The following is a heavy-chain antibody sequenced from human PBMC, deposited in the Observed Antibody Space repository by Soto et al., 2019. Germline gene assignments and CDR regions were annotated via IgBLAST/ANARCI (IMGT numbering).Heavy chain of an antibody. CDR3: ASTPRGSTRYYGMDV. D-gene: IGHD2-2*01. J-gene: IGHJ6*02. CDR1: GGSISSSNW. CDR2: IYHSGST. Sequence: SETLSLTCAVSGGSISSSNWWSWVRQPPGKGLEWIGEIYHSGSTNYNPSLKSRVTISVDKSKNQFSLKLSSVTAADTAVYYCASTPRGSTRYYGMDVWGQGTTVTVSS. V-gene: IGHV4-4*02.